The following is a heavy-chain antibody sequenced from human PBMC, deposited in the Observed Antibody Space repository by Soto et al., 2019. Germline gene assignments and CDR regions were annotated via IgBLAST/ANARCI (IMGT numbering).Heavy chain of an antibody. Sequence: QVQLVQSGAEVKKPGASVKVSCKASGYTFTSYDINWVRQATGQGLEWMGGMNPNSGNSGYEQKFQGRATMTRNTSIRTGYMELSSLRSEDTAVYYCARGIRFLESFPSNWFGPWGQGTLVTVSS. J-gene: IGHJ5*02. D-gene: IGHD3-3*01. CDR2: MNPNSGNS. CDR1: GYTFTSYD. V-gene: IGHV1-8*01. CDR3: ARGIRFLESFPSNWFGP.